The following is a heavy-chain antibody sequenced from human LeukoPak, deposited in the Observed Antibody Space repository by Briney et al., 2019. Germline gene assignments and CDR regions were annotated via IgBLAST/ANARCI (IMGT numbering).Heavy chain of an antibody. CDR2: MNPNSGNT. CDR3: ARRTYYDFWSGYYFSLSDVGAFDI. V-gene: IGHV1-8*01. CDR1: GYTFTSYD. Sequence: GASVKVSCKASGYTFTSYDINWVRQATGQGLEWMGWMNPNSGNTGYAQKFQGRVTMTRNTSISTAYMELSSLRSEDTAVYYCARRTYYDFWSGYYFSLSDVGAFDIWGQGTMVTVSS. J-gene: IGHJ3*02. D-gene: IGHD3-3*01.